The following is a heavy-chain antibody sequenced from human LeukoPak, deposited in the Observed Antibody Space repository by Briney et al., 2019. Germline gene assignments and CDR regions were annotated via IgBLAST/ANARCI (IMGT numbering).Heavy chain of an antibody. Sequence: SETLSLTCAVSGGSISSSNWWSWVRQPPGKGLEWIGEIYHSGSTNYNPSLKSRVTISVDKSKNQFSLKLSSVTAADTAVYYCARSSGCSGGSCQEIDYWGQGTLVTVSS. J-gene: IGHJ4*02. D-gene: IGHD2-15*01. CDR3: ARSSGCSGGSCQEIDY. CDR2: IYHSGST. V-gene: IGHV4-4*02. CDR1: GGSISSSNW.